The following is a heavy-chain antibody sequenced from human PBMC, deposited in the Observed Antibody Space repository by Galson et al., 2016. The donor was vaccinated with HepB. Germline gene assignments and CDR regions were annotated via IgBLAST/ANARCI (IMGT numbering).Heavy chain of an antibody. Sequence: SLRLSCAASGFSFSRYWMAWVRQAPGKGLEWVGNIRADGTANDYVGSVKGRFTMSRDNAQKSLFLQMTSLRVEDTAVYYSARENFWKLDQWGQGTLVTVSS. CDR3: ARENFWKLDQ. CDR2: IRADGTAN. V-gene: IGHV3-7*03. J-gene: IGHJ5*02. D-gene: IGHD3-3*01. CDR1: GFSFSRYW.